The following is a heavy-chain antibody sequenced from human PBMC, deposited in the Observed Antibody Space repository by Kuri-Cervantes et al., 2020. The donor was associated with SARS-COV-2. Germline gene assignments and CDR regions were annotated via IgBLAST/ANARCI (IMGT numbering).Heavy chain of an antibody. CDR3: ARELELPPYYYGSGSHPFDH. V-gene: IGHV5-51*01. J-gene: IGHJ4*02. D-gene: IGHD3-10*01. Sequence: GESLKISCKGSGYSFTNYWIGWVRQMPGKGLEWMGIIYPGDSDTRYSPSFQGQVTISADKSISTAYLQWSSLKASDTAMYYCARELELPPYYYGSGSHPFDHWGQGTLVTVSS. CDR1: GYSFTNYW. CDR2: IYPGDSDT.